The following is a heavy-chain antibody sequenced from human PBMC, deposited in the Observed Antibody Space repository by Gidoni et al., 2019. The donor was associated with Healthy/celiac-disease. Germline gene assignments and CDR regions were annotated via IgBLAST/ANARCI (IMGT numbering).Heavy chain of an antibody. J-gene: IGHJ4*02. Sequence: EVQLVESGGGLVQPGRSLRLACAASGFPFDDYAMHWVRQAPGKGLEWVSGISWNSGSIGYADSVKGRFTISRDNSKNSLYLQMNSLRAEDTALYYCAKEMRYEPSSLDYWGQGTLVTVSS. CDR3: AKEMRYEPSSLDY. CDR2: ISWNSGSI. CDR1: GFPFDDYA. V-gene: IGHV3-9*01. D-gene: IGHD1-20*01.